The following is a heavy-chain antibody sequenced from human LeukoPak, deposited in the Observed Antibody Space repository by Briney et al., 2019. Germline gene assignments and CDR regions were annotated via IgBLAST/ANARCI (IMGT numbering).Heavy chain of an antibody. CDR2: IIPIFGST. D-gene: IGHD1-26*01. J-gene: IGHJ6*03. CDR3: ARVGRSRGSLPNSYYYMDV. V-gene: IGHV1-69*05. Sequence: ASVKVSCNASGDIFNSYSVSWVRQAPGQGLEWMGSIIPIFGSTNYAQKSQGRVTITTDQSTRTAYMELNSLSSDDTAVYYCARVGRSRGSLPNSYYYMDVWGKGTTVTVSS. CDR1: GDIFNSYS.